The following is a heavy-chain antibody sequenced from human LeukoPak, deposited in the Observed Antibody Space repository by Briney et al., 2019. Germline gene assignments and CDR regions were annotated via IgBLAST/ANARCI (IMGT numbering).Heavy chain of an antibody. D-gene: IGHD3-3*01. J-gene: IGHJ4*02. V-gene: IGHV3-48*03. Sequence: SGGSLRLSCAASGFTFSSYEMNWVRQAPGKGLEWVSYISSSGSTIYYADSVKGRFTISRDNAKNSLYLQMNSLRAEDTAVYYCARDRGDFWSGYYTNYFDYWGQGTLVTVSS. CDR3: ARDRGDFWSGYYTNYFDY. CDR1: GFTFSSYE. CDR2: ISSSGSTI.